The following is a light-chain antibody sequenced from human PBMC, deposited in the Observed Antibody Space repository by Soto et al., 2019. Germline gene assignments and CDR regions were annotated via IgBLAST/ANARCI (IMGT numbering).Light chain of an antibody. CDR1: SSDVGGYNY. Sequence: QSVLTQPASVSGSPGQSITISCTGTSSDVGGYNYVSWYQQHPGKAPKLMIYDVSNRPSGVSNRFSGSKSGNTASLTISGLQAEDEADYYCSSYTSRSTLVFGTGTKVTGL. CDR2: DVS. CDR3: SSYTSRSTLV. J-gene: IGLJ1*01. V-gene: IGLV2-14*01.